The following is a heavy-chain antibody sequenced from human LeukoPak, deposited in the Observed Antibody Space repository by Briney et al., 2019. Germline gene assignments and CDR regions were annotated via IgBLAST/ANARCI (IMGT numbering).Heavy chain of an antibody. CDR3: ARGLTYYYDSSGPADAFDI. CDR1: GFTSSSYE. D-gene: IGHD3-22*01. Sequence: PGGSLRLSCAASGFTSSSYEMNWVRQAPGKGLEWVSYISSSGSTIYYADSVKGRFTISRDNAKNSLYLQMNSLRAEDTAVYYCARGLTYYYDSSGPADAFDIWGQGTMVTVSS. V-gene: IGHV3-48*03. CDR2: ISSSGSTI. J-gene: IGHJ3*02.